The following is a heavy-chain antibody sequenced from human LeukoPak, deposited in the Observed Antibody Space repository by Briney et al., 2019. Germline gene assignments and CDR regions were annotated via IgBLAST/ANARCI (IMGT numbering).Heavy chain of an antibody. CDR3: ARSPGGRRLEY. CDR2: IRSSGDT. CDR1: EFTVSDYY. D-gene: IGHD3-16*01. Sequence: PGGSLRLSCAVSEFTVSDYYMTWVRQAPGKGLEWISYIRSSGDTFYADSVKGRFTISRDDAKGSLYLQMNSLRAEDTAVYFCARSPGGRRLEYWGQGTLVTVSS. V-gene: IGHV3-69-1*01. J-gene: IGHJ4*02.